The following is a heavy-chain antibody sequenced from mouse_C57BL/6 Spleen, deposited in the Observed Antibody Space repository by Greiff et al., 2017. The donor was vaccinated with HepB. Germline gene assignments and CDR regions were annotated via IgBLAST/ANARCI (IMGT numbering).Heavy chain of an antibody. V-gene: IGHV3-6*01. Sequence: EVQRVESGPGLVKPSQSLSLTCSVTGYSITSGYYWNWIRQFPGNKLEWMGYISYDGSNNYNPSLKNRISITRDTSKNQFFLKLNSVTTEDTATYYCASPWYFDVWGTGTTVTVSS. J-gene: IGHJ1*03. CDR1: GYSITSGYY. CDR2: ISYDGSN. CDR3: ASPWYFDV.